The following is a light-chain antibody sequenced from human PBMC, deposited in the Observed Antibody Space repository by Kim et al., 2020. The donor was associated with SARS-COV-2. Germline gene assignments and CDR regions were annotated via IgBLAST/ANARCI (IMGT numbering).Light chain of an antibody. Sequence: SQGERATLSCRASQTISSTYLAWYQQKPGQAPRLLIYGASRRATGIPDRFSGTASGTDFTLTISRLEPEDFAVYYCQQYGGSPPYTFGQGTKLEI. CDR2: GAS. J-gene: IGKJ2*01. CDR3: QQYGGSPPYT. V-gene: IGKV3-20*01. CDR1: QTISSTY.